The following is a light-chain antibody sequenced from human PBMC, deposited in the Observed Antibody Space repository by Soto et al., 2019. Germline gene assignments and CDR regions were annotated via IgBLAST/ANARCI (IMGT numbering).Light chain of an antibody. Sequence: QSVLAQPASVSGSPGQSITISCTGSSNDVGRYSYVSWYQQHPGKIPKLIIYEVSLRPSGISDRFSASKSGNTASLTISGLQAEDEADYYCASYTSDTSRLFGTGTQLTVL. CDR1: SNDVGRYSY. J-gene: IGLJ1*01. CDR2: EVS. CDR3: ASYTSDTSRL. V-gene: IGLV2-14*01.